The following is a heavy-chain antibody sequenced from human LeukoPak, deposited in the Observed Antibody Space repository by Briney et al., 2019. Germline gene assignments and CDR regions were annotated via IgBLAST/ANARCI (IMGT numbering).Heavy chain of an antibody. D-gene: IGHD1-26*01. V-gene: IGHV1-18*01. CDR1: GYTFTSYG. J-gene: IGHJ4*02. CDR2: ISVYNGNT. CDR3: ARTWEVLSFWDY. Sequence: ASVKVSCKASGYTFTSYGISWVRQAPGQGLEWMGWISVYNGNTNYAQKLQGRVTMTTDTSTSTAYIELRSLRSDDTAVYYCARTWEVLSFWDYWGQGTLVTVSS.